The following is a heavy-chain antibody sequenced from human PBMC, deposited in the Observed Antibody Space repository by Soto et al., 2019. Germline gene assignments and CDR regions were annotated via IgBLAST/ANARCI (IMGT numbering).Heavy chain of an antibody. D-gene: IGHD3-10*01. V-gene: IGHV1-69*13. CDR1: GGTFSSYA. CDR2: IIPIFGTA. J-gene: IGHJ6*02. Sequence: SVKVSCKASGGTFSSYAISWVRQAPGQGLEWMGGIIPIFGTANYAQKFQGRVTITADESTSTAYMELSSLRSEDTAVYYCARGGENEYGYYYGRAVGAQGTRLTVS. CDR3: ARGGENEYGYYYGRAV.